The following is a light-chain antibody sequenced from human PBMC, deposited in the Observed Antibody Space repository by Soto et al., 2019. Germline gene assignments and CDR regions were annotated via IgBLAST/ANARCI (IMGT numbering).Light chain of an antibody. V-gene: IGKV1-39*01. CDR1: QSIRNY. CDR3: QQTDSTPQT. Sequence: DIQTTQSPSSLSASVGDRVTISCRASQSIRNYVRWYQQKPGTAPKLLIRAASTLQSGVPSMFSGSGSETDFTLTISSLQIEDFATYFCQQTDSTPQTFGQGTNVEI. CDR2: AAS. J-gene: IGKJ1*01.